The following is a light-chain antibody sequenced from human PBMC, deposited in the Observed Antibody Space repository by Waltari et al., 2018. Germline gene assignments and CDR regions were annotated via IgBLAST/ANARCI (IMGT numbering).Light chain of an antibody. Sequence: QSALTQPASVSGSPGQSIPISCTGSSLAVGGYDFVSGYRPHPGKAPKVVIFDVNNRPSGVSDRVSGSKSGNTASLTISGLQAEDEGDYYCTSYTSRHTLVFGGGTKVTVL. CDR2: DVN. J-gene: IGLJ1*01. V-gene: IGLV2-14*01. CDR1: SLAVGGYDF. CDR3: TSYTSRHTLV.